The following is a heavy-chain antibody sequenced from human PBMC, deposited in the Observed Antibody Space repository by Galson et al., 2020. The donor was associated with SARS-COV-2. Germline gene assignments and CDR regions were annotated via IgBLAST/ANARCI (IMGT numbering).Heavy chain of an antibody. Sequence: SETLSLTCTVSGGSISSSNYYWGWIRQPPGKGLEWIASIFYSGSTYYNPSLKSRATISVDTSKNQFSLKLSSVTAADTAVYYCARLMWTTSVFFDYWGQGSLVTVSS. CDR3: ARLMWTTSVFFDY. J-gene: IGHJ4*02. V-gene: IGHV4-39*01. CDR1: GGSISSSNYY. CDR2: IFYSGST. D-gene: IGHD4-17*01.